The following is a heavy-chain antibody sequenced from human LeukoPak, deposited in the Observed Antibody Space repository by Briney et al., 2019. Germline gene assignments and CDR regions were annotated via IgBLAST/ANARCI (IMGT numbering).Heavy chain of an antibody. CDR2: IYIGGSI. Sequence: SGGSLRLSCAASGFTVSNNYMSWVRQVPGKGLEWVSIIYIGGSIYYADSVKGRFTISRDNSKNTLSFQINSLRAEDTAVYYCAGGVRRYYFDYWGQGTLVTVSS. D-gene: IGHD3-16*01. V-gene: IGHV3-53*01. CDR1: GFTVSNNY. CDR3: AGGVRRYYFDY. J-gene: IGHJ4*02.